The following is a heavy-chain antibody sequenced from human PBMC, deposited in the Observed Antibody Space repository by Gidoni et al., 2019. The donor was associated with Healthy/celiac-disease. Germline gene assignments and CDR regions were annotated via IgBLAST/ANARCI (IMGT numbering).Heavy chain of an antibody. D-gene: IGHD6-13*01. CDR2: IIPIFGKA. CDR3: ATAGYSSSAVFEDY. J-gene: IGHJ4*02. CDR1: GGTFSSYA. Sequence: QVQLLQSGAEVKKPGSSLKVSCQASGGTFSSYAISWVRQAPGQGLEWMGGIIPIFGKANYAQKFQGRVKITADKSTSTAYMELSRLRSEDTDVYYCATAGYSSSAVFEDYWGQGTLVTVSS. V-gene: IGHV1-69*06.